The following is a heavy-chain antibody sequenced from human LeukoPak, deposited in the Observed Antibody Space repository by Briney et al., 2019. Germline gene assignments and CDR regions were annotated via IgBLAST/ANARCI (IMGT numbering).Heavy chain of an antibody. CDR2: ITYDGSKT. CDR1: GFILSSYG. D-gene: IGHD1-26*01. V-gene: IGHV3-30-3*02. Sequence: GRSLRLSCAASGFILSSYGVHWVRQAPGKGLEWVAVITYDGSKTYFADSVKGRFTISRDNSKNALYLQMNSLTSEDTALYSCAKESEEEQLLGEAMFDHWGRGTLLTVSS. J-gene: IGHJ2*01. CDR3: AKESEEEQLLGEAMFDH.